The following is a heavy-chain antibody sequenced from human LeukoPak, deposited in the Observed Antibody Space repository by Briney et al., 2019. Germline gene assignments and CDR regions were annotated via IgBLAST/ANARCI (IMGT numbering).Heavy chain of an antibody. CDR1: GGTFSNYG. CDR2: INTNTGNP. Sequence: EASVKVSCKASGGTFSNYGISWVRQAPGQGLEWMGWINTNTGNPTYAQGLTGRFVFSLDTSVSTAYLQITSLKAEDIGVYYCAREDYCSTTSCYVFDYWGQGTLVTVSS. V-gene: IGHV7-4-1*02. J-gene: IGHJ4*02. CDR3: AREDYCSTTSCYVFDY. D-gene: IGHD2-2*01.